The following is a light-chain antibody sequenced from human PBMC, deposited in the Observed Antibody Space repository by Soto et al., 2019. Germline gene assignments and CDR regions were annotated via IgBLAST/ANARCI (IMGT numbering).Light chain of an antibody. J-gene: IGLJ3*02. CDR2: EVS. CDR3: TSYTSSSTGV. Sequence: QSALTQPASVSGSPGQSITISCTGTSSDVGGYNYVSWYQQHPGKAPKLLIYEVSNRPSGVSNRFSGSKSGNTASLTISGLQVEDEADYYCTSYTSSSTGVFGGGTKLTVL. CDR1: SSDVGGYNY. V-gene: IGLV2-14*01.